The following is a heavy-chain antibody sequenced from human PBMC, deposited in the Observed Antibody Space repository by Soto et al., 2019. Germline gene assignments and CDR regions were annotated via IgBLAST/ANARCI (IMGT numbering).Heavy chain of an antibody. CDR2: IKQDGSEE. J-gene: IGHJ6*02. Sequence: EVQLVESGGGLVQPGGSLRLSCIDFGFTFSNYWMSWVRQAPVKGLEWVGNIKQDGSEENYVDSVKGRFTISRDNGKNSLYLQMNSLRAEDTAVYYCARIASAGRGWDVWGQGTTVVVSS. D-gene: IGHD6-25*01. CDR1: GFTFSNYW. CDR3: ARIASAGRGWDV. V-gene: IGHV3-7*01.